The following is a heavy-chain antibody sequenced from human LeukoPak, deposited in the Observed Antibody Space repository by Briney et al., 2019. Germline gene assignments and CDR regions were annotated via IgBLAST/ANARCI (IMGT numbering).Heavy chain of an antibody. Sequence: PGGSLRLSCAASGFTFSGFAMHWVRQAPGKGLEWVAIIWFDGSNKYYADSVKGRFTISRDNSKNTLYLQMNSLRAEDMAVYYCARDLYSVDYWGQGALVTVSS. CDR1: GFTFSGFA. D-gene: IGHD5-12*01. CDR3: ARDLYSVDY. J-gene: IGHJ4*02. V-gene: IGHV3-33*01. CDR2: IWFDGSNK.